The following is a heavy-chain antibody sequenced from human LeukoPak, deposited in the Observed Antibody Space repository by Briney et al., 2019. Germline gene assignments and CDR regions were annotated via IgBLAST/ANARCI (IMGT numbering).Heavy chain of an antibody. J-gene: IGHJ4*02. Sequence: GRSLRLSCAASGFTFSTYWMHWVRQAPGKGLVWVSRIHGDGTFTTSADSVKGRFTISRDNAQNMVYLQMNNLRVEDTAVYYCARDLVLGSGSYGQWGQGTLVTVSS. CDR1: GFTFSTYW. CDR3: ARDLVLGSGSYGQ. V-gene: IGHV3-74*01. CDR2: IHGDGTFT. D-gene: IGHD3-10*01.